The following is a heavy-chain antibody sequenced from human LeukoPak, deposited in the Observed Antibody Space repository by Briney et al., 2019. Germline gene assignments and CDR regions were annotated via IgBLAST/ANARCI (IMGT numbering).Heavy chain of an antibody. V-gene: IGHV1-24*01. Sequence: SVKVSCEVSGYTLTELSMHWVRQAPGKGLEWMGGFDPEDGETIYAQKFQGRVTMTEDTSTDTAYMELSSLRSEDTAVYYCASSHIAAAGKAADYWGQGTLVTVSS. D-gene: IGHD6-13*01. CDR3: ASSHIAAAGKAADY. J-gene: IGHJ4*02. CDR2: FDPEDGET. CDR1: GYTLTELS.